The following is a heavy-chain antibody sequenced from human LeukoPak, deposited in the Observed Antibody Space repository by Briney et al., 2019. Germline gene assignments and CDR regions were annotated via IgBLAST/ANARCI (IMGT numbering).Heavy chain of an antibody. J-gene: IGHJ4*02. CDR1: GYTFTGYY. CDR2: INTNTGNP. D-gene: IGHD2-15*01. CDR3: ARDTYCKDGTCYSRVGY. V-gene: IGHV7-4-1*02. Sequence: ASVKVSCKASGYTFTGYYMHWVRQAPGQGLEWMGWINTNTGNPTYAQGFTGRFVFSWDTSVSTAYLQISSLKAEDTAVYFCARDTYCKDGTCYSRVGYWGQGTLVTVSS.